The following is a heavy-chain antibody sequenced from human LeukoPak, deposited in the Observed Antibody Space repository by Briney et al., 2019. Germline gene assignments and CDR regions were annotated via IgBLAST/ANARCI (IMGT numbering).Heavy chain of an antibody. CDR1: GFTFSSYA. CDR2: ISGSGCST. CDR3: AKAPDSFLWFGRRDFDY. V-gene: IGHV3-23*01. J-gene: IGHJ4*02. D-gene: IGHD3-10*01. Sequence: PGGSLRLSCAASGFTFSSYAMSWVRQAPGKGLEWVSAISGSGCSTYYADSVKGRFTISRDNSKNTLYLQMNSLRAEDKAVYYCAKAPDSFLWFGRRDFDYWGQGTLVNVSS.